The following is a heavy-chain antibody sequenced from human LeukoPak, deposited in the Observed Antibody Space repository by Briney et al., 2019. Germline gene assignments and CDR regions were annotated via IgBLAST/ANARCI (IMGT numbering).Heavy chain of an antibody. Sequence: SSETLSLTCAVSGGSISSSNWWTWARQSPGKGLEWIGEIYYSGSTNYNPSLKSRITISVDKSKNQFSLKLSSVTAADTAVYYCARGNYDFWSGYYTSSFDYWGQGTLVTVSS. CDR1: GGSISSSNW. CDR3: ARGNYDFWSGYYTSSFDY. J-gene: IGHJ4*02. CDR2: IYYSGST. V-gene: IGHV4-4*02. D-gene: IGHD3-3*01.